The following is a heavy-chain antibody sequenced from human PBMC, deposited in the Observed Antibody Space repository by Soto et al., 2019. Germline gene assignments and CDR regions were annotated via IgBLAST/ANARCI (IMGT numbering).Heavy chain of an antibody. CDR3: GSDVWELIDY. V-gene: IGHV3-30-3*01. J-gene: IGHJ4*02. CDR1: GFTFSSYA. D-gene: IGHD1-26*01. CDR2: ISYDGSNK. Sequence: QVQLVESGGGVVQPGRSLRLSCAASGFTFSSYAMHWVRQAPGKGLEWVAVISYDGSNKYYADSVKGRFTISRDNSKNTLYLQMNSLRAEDTGVYYCGSDVWELIDYWGPGTLVTVSS.